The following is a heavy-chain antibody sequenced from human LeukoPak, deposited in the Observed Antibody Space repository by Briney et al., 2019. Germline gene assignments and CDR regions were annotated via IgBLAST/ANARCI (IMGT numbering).Heavy chain of an antibody. CDR1: GYTFTSYD. D-gene: IGHD6-13*01. J-gene: IGHJ6*02. CDR3: ARERAAAGDYYYYGMDV. V-gene: IGHV1-8*01. Sequence: ASVKVSCKASGYTFTSYDINWVRQATGQGVEGMGWMNPKSGNTGYAQKFQGRATMTRNTSISTAYMELSRLRSEDTAVYYCARERAAAGDYYYYGMDVWGQGTTVTVSS. CDR2: MNPKSGNT.